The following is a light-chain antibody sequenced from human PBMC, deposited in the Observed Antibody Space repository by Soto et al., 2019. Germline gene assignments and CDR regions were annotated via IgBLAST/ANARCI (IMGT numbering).Light chain of an antibody. CDR1: SSDVGGYNY. J-gene: IGLJ1*01. Sequence: QSALTQPASVSGSPGQSITISCTGTSSDVGGYNYVSWYQHHPGKAPKLMIYDVSNRPSGVSNRFSGSKSGNTASLSISGLQPEDEADYYCSSHRTSNTRQIVCGTGTKVTVL. CDR3: SSHRTSNTRQIV. V-gene: IGLV2-14*03. CDR2: DVS.